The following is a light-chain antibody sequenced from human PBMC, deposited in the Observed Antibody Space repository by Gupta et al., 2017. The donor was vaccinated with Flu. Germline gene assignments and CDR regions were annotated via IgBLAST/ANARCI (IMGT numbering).Light chain of an antibody. J-gene: IGLJ3*02. CDR2: EGS. CDR1: SRDVGSYNL. CDR3: CSDAGRSTSV. Sequence: QSALTQPASVSGSPGQSITISCTGTSRDVGSYNLVSWYQQHPGKAPKLMIYEGSKRPSGVANRFSGSKAGNTASLTISGLQAEDEADYYCCSDAGRSTSVFGGGTKRTVL. V-gene: IGLV2-23*01.